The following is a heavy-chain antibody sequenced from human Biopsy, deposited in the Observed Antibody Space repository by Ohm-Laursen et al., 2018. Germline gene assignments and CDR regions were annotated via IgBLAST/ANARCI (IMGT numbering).Heavy chain of an antibody. J-gene: IGHJ4*02. Sequence: SLRLSCTASGFTLEDYAMHWVRQVPGKGLEWVSGISWSSAHIDYADSVKGRFTITRDNAKTSLYLQLNILRAEDTALYYCVKATASYGSRGYYYDYWGQGTLVTVSS. CDR3: VKATASYGSRGYYYDY. D-gene: IGHD3-22*01. V-gene: IGHV3-9*01. CDR1: GFTLEDYA. CDR2: ISWSSAHI.